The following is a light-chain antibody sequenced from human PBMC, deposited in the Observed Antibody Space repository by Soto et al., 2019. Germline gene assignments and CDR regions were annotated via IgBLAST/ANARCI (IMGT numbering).Light chain of an antibody. Sequence: EIVMTQSPATLSVSPGERATLSCRASQSVSSTLAGYQQKPGQAPSLLIYDISARATGIPTRFSGSGSGTEFTLTISSLQSEDFAVYYCRQYNDWPLTFGGGTKVEIK. J-gene: IGKJ4*01. CDR2: DIS. V-gene: IGKV3D-15*01. CDR3: RQYNDWPLT. CDR1: QSVSST.